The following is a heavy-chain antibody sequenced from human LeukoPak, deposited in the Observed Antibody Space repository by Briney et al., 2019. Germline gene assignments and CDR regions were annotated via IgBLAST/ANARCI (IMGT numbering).Heavy chain of an antibody. CDR3: ARDASLSSTAVTRGSFFDY. CDR1: GFAFNAYA. Sequence: PGRSLRLSCAASGFAFNAYAMHWVRQAPGKGLEWVAVISYDGSNKYYADSVKGRFTISRDDSSNTLYLQMNSLRADDTAVYYCARDASLSSTAVTRGSFFDYWGPGNLFTVSS. J-gene: IGHJ4*02. V-gene: IGHV3-30*04. D-gene: IGHD1-26*01. CDR2: ISYDGSNK.